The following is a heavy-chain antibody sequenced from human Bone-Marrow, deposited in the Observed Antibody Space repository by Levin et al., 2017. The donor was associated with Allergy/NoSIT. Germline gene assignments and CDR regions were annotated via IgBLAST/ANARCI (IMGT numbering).Heavy chain of an antibody. V-gene: IGHV4-31*03. CDR3: ARGRTYHYGSGNYLIWAYNWFDA. D-gene: IGHD3-10*01. CDR2: IYHSGST. Sequence: SQTLSLTCSVFGGSIDISGFYWSWIRQHPERGLEWIGYIYHSGSTLYNPSLKSRLSISIDTAQNHFSLQLRSVTAADAAVYYCARGRTYHYGSGNYLIWAYNWFDAWGQGSLVTVSS. J-gene: IGHJ5*02. CDR1: GGSIDISGFY.